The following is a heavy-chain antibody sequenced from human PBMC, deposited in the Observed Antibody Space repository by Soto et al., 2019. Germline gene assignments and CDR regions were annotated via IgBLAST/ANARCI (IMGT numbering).Heavy chain of an antibody. J-gene: IGHJ6*02. Sequence: QVHLVQSGTEVKKPGSSVKVSWKASGGTFSSSGFSWVRQAPGQGLEWMGMIVPSLDTTNYAQKFQARVTITADEVTSTAYMELRSLRSEDTAVYYCARWPQPRYTADPYAVDVWGQGTRVIVSS. CDR1: GGTFSSSG. V-gene: IGHV1-69*11. CDR3: ARWPQPRYTADPYAVDV. CDR2: IVPSLDTT. D-gene: IGHD3-16*02.